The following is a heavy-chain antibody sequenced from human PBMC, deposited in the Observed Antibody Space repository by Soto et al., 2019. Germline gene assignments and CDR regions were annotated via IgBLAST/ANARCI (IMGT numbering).Heavy chain of an antibody. CDR1: GFTFDDYA. CDR3: AKDRVAATYYYYGMDV. V-gene: IGHV3-9*01. D-gene: IGHD6-19*01. J-gene: IGHJ6*02. CDR2: ISWNSGSI. Sequence: EVPLVESGGGLVQPGRSLRLSCAASGFTFDDYAMHWVRQAPGKGLEWVSGISWNSGSIGYADSVKGRFTISRDNAKNSLYLQMNSLRAEDTALYYCAKDRVAATYYYYGMDVWGQGTTVTVSS.